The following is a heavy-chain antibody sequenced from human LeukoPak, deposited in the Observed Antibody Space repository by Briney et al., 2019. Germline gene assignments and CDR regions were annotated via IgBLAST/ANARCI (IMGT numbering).Heavy chain of an antibody. V-gene: IGHV4-39*07. CDR2: IYYSGST. Sequence: SETLSLTCTLSGGSISTYYWGWIRQPPGKGLEWIGSIYYSGSTYYNPSLKSRVTISVDTSKNQFSLKLSSVTAADTAVYYCARGTLRFLEWLPLNYFDYWGQGTLVTVSS. J-gene: IGHJ4*02. D-gene: IGHD3-3*01. CDR3: ARGTLRFLEWLPLNYFDY. CDR1: GGSISTYY.